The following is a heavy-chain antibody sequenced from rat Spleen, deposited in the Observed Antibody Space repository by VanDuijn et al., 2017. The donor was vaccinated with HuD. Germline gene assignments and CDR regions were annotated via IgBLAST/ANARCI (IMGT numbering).Heavy chain of an antibody. CDR2: ILYDDRNT. Sequence: EVQLVESGGGLVQPGRSLKLSCAASGFTFSNYGMHWIRQAPTKGLEWVATILYDDRNTFYRDSVQGRFTISRSNAESTLYLQMDSLRSEDTATYYCARHYGGYSEYVMDAWGQGASVTVSS. J-gene: IGHJ4*01. CDR1: GFTFSNYG. D-gene: IGHD1-11*01. CDR3: ARHYGGYSEYVMDA. V-gene: IGHV5-29*01.